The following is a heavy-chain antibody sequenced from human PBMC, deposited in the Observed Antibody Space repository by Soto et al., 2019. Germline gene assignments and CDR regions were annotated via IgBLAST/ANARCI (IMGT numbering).Heavy chain of an antibody. D-gene: IGHD3-10*01. Sequence: EVQLVESGGGLVQPGRSLRLSCAASGFTFDDYAMHWVRQAPGKGLEWVSGISWNSVSIGYADSVKGRFTISRDNAKNSLYLQMHSLRAEDTALYYCAKDTYGAGTYWGQGTLVNVSS. CDR2: ISWNSVSI. CDR3: AKDTYGAGTY. V-gene: IGHV3-9*01. CDR1: GFTFDDYA. J-gene: IGHJ4*02.